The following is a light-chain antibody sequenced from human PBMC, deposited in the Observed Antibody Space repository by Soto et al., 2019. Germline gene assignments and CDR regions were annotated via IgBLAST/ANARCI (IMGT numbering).Light chain of an antibody. CDR2: KAS. J-gene: IGKJ1*01. CDR3: QQNKTYWT. V-gene: IGKV1-5*03. CDR1: QNITTW. Sequence: DIQMTQSQSTLSASVGDRVTITCRASQNITTWLAWYQQKPGKAPNLLIHKASSLESGVPSRFSGSGSGTEFTLTITRLQADDFATYYCQQNKTYWTFGQGTKVE.